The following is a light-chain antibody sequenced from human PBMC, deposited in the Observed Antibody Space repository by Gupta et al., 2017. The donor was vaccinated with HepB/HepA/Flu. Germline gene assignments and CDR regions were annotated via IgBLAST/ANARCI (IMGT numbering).Light chain of an antibody. CDR1: QTIDKY. CDR2: DAS. CDR3: QHHSDWPLST. J-gene: IGKJ2*01. Sequence: EVVLTQSTATLSLSPGERANLSCRASQTIDKYLVWYQQKVGQAPRHLIYDASDRATGIPARFSGSGSGTDFTLTISSREPEDFAVYYCQHHSDWPLSTFGQGTKVEIK. V-gene: IGKV3-11*01.